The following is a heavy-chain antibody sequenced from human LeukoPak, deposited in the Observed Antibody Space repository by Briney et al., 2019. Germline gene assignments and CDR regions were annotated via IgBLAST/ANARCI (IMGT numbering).Heavy chain of an antibody. CDR3: ARIIPSSSWYYSDY. CDR2: INHSGST. V-gene: IGHV4-34*01. J-gene: IGHJ4*02. CDR1: GGSFRGYY. Sequence: SEAVSLTCAVYGGSFRGYYWRRIRKPPGRGLEWIGEINHSGSTNYTPSLKSRVTISVDTSKNQFSRKLSFVTAADTAVYYCARIIPSSSWYYSDYWGQGTLVTVSS. D-gene: IGHD6-13*01.